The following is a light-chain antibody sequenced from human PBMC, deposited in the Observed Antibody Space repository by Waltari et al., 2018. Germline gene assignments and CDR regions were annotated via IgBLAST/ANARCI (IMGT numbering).Light chain of an antibody. CDR1: QGISNW. CDR2: KAS. V-gene: IGKV1-5*01. CDR3: QQYNNYTPKT. J-gene: IGKJ1*01. Sequence: IQVTQSPSTLSASVGDRVTTTCRATQGISNWLAWYQQKPGKAPKLLIYKASTLESGVPSRFSGSGSGTEFTLTISSLQPDDFATYFCQQYNNYTPKTFGQGTKVDIK.